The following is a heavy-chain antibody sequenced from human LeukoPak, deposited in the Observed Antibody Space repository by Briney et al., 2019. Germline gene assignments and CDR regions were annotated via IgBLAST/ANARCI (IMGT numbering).Heavy chain of an antibody. CDR2: IYHSGST. CDR3: ARVAGYSSGWYYFQH. J-gene: IGHJ1*01. D-gene: IGHD6-19*01. V-gene: IGHV4-38-2*02. Sequence: SETLSLTCTVSGYSISSGYYWGWIRQPPVKGLEWIGSIYHSGSTYYNPSLKSRVTISVDTSKNQFSLKLSSVTAADTAVYYCARVAGYSSGWYYFQHWGQGTLVTVSS. CDR1: GYSISSGYY.